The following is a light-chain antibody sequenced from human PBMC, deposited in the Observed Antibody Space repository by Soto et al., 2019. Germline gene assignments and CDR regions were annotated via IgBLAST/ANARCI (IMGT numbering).Light chain of an antibody. CDR1: QSVSSN. Sequence: PGERATLSCRASQSVSSNLAWYQQKPGQAPRLLIYGPSSRATGIPDRFSGSGSGTDFTLTINRLEPEDFAVYYCQQYDSSPRTFGQGTKVDIK. J-gene: IGKJ1*01. CDR3: QQYDSSPRT. CDR2: GPS. V-gene: IGKV3-20*01.